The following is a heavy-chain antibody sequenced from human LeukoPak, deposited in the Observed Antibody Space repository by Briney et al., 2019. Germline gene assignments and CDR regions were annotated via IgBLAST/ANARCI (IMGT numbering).Heavy chain of an antibody. CDR1: GFTFSSYG. CDR2: IRYDGSNK. V-gene: IGHV3-30*02. D-gene: IGHD4-17*01. CDR3: AKDRTTVTTGGVDY. Sequence: PGGSRRLSCAASGFTFSSYGMHWVRQAPGKGLEWVAFIRYDGSNKYYADSVKGRFTISRDNSKNTLYLQMNSLRAEDTAVYYCAKDRTTVTTGGVDYWGQGTLVTVSS. J-gene: IGHJ4*02.